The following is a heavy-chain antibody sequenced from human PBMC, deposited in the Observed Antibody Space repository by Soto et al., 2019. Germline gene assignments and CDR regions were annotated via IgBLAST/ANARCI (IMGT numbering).Heavy chain of an antibody. CDR2: IIPIFGTA. Sequence: SVKVSCKASGCTFSTNAISCVRLAPGQGLEWMGGIIPIFGTANYAQKFQGRVTITADESTSTAYMELSSLRSEDTAVYYCARQFDSDTSGYYYAYWGQGTLVTVSS. J-gene: IGHJ4*02. D-gene: IGHD3-22*01. CDR3: ARQFDSDTSGYYYAY. V-gene: IGHV1-69*13. CDR1: GCTFSTNA.